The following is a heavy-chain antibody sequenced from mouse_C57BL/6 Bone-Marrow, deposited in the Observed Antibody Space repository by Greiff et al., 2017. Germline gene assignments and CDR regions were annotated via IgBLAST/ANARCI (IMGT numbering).Heavy chain of an antibody. CDR3: ASYGNYDLYYYAMDY. Sequence: QVQLQQSDAELVKPGASVKISCKVSGYTFTDHTIHWMKQRPEQGLEWIGYIYPRDGSTKYNEKFKGKATLTADKSSSTAYMQLNSLTSEDSAVYFCASYGNYDLYYYAMDYWGQGTSVTVSS. CDR2: IYPRDGST. J-gene: IGHJ4*01. CDR1: GYTFTDHT. D-gene: IGHD2-1*01. V-gene: IGHV1-78*01.